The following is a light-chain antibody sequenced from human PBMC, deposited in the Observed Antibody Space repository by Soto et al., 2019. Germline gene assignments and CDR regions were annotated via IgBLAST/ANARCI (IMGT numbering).Light chain of an antibody. Sequence: GLTQSPATLSLSQGDRATLSCRASQSVSSYLAWYQQKPGQAPRLLIYDASNRAAGIPARFSGSGSGTDFTLTISSLQPEDSAVYYCQQSHSSPLSFGGGTKVDIK. J-gene: IGKJ4*01. CDR1: QSVSSY. CDR2: DAS. V-gene: IGKV3-11*01. CDR3: QQSHSSPLS.